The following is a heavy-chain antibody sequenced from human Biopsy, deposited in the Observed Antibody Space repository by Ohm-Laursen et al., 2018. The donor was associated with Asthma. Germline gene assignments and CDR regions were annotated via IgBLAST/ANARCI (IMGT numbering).Heavy chain of an antibody. D-gene: IGHD1-26*01. V-gene: IGHV4-59*12. Sequence: TLSLTCTVSGVSIRSYYWTWIRQPPGKGLEWIGNIHYSGSTYSNPSLKSRVTISVDTSKNQFSLRLTSVTAADTAVYYCARGSSSRLSQWALLVSGGKRAHSYYGMDVWGQGTTVTVSS. CDR3: ARGSSSRLSQWALLVSGGKRAHSYYGMDV. J-gene: IGHJ6*02. CDR2: IHYSGST. CDR1: GVSIRSYY.